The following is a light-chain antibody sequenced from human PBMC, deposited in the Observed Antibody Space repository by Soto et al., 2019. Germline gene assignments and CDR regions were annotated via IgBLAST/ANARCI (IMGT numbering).Light chain of an antibody. CDR3: QQYNSYSLT. J-gene: IGKJ1*01. CDR2: DAS. V-gene: IGKV1-5*01. Sequence: DIRRTQSPCTLDESVGDRVGTACLPSQSISSWLAWYQQKPGQAPKLVIYDASSLESGLPSRFNGSGSGTEFTLTISRLQPDDFATYYCQQYNSYSLTFGQGTKVDIK. CDR1: QSISSW.